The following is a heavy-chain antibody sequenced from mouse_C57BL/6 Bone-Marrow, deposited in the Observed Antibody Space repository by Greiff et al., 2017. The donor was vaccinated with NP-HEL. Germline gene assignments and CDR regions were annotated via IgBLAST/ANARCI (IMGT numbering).Heavy chain of an antibody. V-gene: IGHV1-64*01. CDR3: ARSRRLLLRYWYFDV. D-gene: IGHD1-1*01. J-gene: IGHJ1*03. CDR2: IHPNSGST. Sequence: VKLQQPGAELVKPGASVKLSCKASGYTFTSYWMHWVKQRPGQGLEWIGMIHPNSGSTNYNEKFKSKATLTVDKSSSTAYMQLSSLTSEDSAVYYCARSRRLLLRYWYFDVWGTGTTVTVSS. CDR1: GYTFTSYW.